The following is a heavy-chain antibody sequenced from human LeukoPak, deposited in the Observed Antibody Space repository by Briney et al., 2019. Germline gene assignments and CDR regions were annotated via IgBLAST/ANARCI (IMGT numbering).Heavy chain of an antibody. Sequence: GESLKISCQGSGYSFNSYWIAWVRQVPGKGLEWMGIIYPGDSDTRYSPPFRGQITISADKSINTAYLRWSSLKASDTAMYYCARAYYCGGGSCKLEYWGQGTLVTVSS. CDR2: IYPGDSDT. J-gene: IGHJ4*02. V-gene: IGHV5-51*01. CDR3: ARAYYCGGGSCKLEY. D-gene: IGHD2-15*01. CDR1: GYSFNSYW.